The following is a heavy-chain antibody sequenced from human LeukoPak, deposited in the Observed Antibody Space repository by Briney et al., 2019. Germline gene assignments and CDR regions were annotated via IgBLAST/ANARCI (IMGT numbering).Heavy chain of an antibody. V-gene: IGHV4-34*01. J-gene: IGHJ6*03. CDR2: INHSGST. CDR3: ASSYYYYYYMDV. CDR1: GGSFSGYY. Sequence: SETLSLTCAVYGGSFSGYYWSWIRQPPGKGLKWIGEINHSGSTNYNPSLKSRVTISVDTSKNQFSLKLSSVTAADTAVYYCASSYYYYYYMDVWGKGTTVTVSS.